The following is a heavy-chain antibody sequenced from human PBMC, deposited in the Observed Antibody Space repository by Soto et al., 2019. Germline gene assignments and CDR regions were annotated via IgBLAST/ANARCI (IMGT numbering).Heavy chain of an antibody. V-gene: IGHV1-69*01. J-gene: IGHJ4*01. Sequence: QVQLVQSGAEVKKPGSSVKVSCEASEGTFSSYAISWVRQAPGQGLEWMGGIIPIFGTANYAQKFQGRVTITADESTSTAYMELSSLRSEDTAVYYCARVRWYYDILTGYGTGNHRLHGYYFEYWGQGNLVTVSS. CDR2: IIPIFGTA. CDR3: ARVRWYYDILTGYGTGNHRLHGYYFEY. D-gene: IGHD3-9*01. CDR1: EGTFSSYA.